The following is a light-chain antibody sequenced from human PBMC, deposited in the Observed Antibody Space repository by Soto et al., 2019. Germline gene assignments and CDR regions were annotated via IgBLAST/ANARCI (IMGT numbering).Light chain of an antibody. J-gene: IGKJ2*01. Sequence: DIVMTQSPDSLAVSLGERATINCKSSQSVLYSSNNKNYLAWYQQRPGQPPKLLIYWASTRESGVPDRFSGSGSGTDFTLTITSLQAEDVAVYESTPPTFGQGTKLEIK. CDR2: WAS. CDR3: TPPT. CDR1: QSVLYSSNNKNY. V-gene: IGKV4-1*01.